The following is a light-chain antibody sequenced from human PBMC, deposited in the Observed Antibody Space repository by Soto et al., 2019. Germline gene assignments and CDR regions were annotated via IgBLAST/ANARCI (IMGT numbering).Light chain of an antibody. CDR3: QQRSNWPLT. Sequence: EIVLTQSPGTLSLSPGERATLSCRASQSLSSSYLAWYQQKPGQAPRLLIYGASSRATAIPDRFSGSGSGTDFTLTISSLEPADFAVYYCQQRSNWPLTFGGGTKVDIK. J-gene: IGKJ4*01. CDR1: QSLSSSY. V-gene: IGKV3D-20*02. CDR2: GAS.